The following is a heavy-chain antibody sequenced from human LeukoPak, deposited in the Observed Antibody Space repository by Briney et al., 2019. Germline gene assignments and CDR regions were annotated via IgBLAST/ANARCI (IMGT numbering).Heavy chain of an antibody. J-gene: IGHJ4*02. Sequence: GGSLRLSCAASEFTFSSYTMNWVRQAPGKGLEWVSSISSSSSYRYYADSVKGRFTISRDNAKNSLYLQMNSLRAEDTAVYYCAREGYSPRDGYNFNFDYWGQGTLVTVSS. CDR1: EFTFSSYT. CDR2: ISSSSSYR. D-gene: IGHD5-24*01. V-gene: IGHV3-21*01. CDR3: AREGYSPRDGYNFNFDY.